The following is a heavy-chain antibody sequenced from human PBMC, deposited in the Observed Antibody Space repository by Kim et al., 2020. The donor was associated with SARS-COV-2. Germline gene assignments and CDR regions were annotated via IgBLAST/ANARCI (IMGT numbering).Heavy chain of an antibody. CDR3: ARDGEALWFGEQNWFDP. Sequence: GGSLRLSCAASGFNVSSYGMHWVRQAPGKGLEWVAVIWSDGSEKHYADSVKGRFTISRDNSKNTLFLQINSLRAEDTAVYYCARDGEALWFGEQNWFDP. D-gene: IGHD3-10*01. CDR1: GFNVSSYG. CDR2: IWSDGSEK. J-gene: IGHJ5*02. V-gene: IGHV3-33*01.